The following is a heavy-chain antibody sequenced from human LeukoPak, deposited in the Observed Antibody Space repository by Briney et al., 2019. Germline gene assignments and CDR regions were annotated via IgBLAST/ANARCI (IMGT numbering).Heavy chain of an antibody. D-gene: IGHD6-13*01. CDR1: GGSISSYY. Sequence: SETLSLTCTVSGGSISSYYWSWIRQPPGKGLEWIGYIYYSGSTNYNPSFKSRVTISVDTSKNQFSLKLSSVTAADTAVYYCARSIAAEYNWFDPWGQGTLVTVSS. J-gene: IGHJ5*02. CDR3: ARSIAAEYNWFDP. CDR2: IYYSGST. V-gene: IGHV4-59*01.